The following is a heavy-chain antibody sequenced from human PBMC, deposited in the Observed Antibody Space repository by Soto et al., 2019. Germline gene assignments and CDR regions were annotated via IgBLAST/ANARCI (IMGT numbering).Heavy chain of an antibody. CDR1: GFTFSSYW. Sequence: GGSLRLSCAASGFTFSSYWMSWVRQAPGEGLAWVGFIRSKAYGGTTEYAASVKGRFTISRDDSKSIAYLQLNSLKTEDTAVYYCTREPPITIFGVAHSGMDVWGQGTTVTVS. J-gene: IGHJ6*02. V-gene: IGHV3-49*04. D-gene: IGHD3-3*01. CDR3: TREPPITIFGVAHSGMDV. CDR2: IRSKAYGGTT.